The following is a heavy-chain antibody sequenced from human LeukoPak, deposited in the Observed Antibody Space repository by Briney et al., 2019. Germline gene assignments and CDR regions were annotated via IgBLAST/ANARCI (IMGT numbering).Heavy chain of an antibody. CDR2: INPNSGGT. J-gene: IGHJ4*02. V-gene: IGHV1-2*02. CDR3: ARDGCTNGVCYSLY. Sequence: ASVKVSCKASGYTFTGYYMHWVRQAPGQGPEWMGWINPNSGGTNIAQKFQGRVTMTRDTSINTAYMEVTRLRSDDTAVYYCARDGCTNGVCYSLYWGQGTLVTVSS. D-gene: IGHD2-8*01. CDR1: GYTFTGYY.